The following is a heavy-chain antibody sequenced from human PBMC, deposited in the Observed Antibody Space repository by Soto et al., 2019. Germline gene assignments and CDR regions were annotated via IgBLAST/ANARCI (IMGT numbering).Heavy chain of an antibody. CDR3: ARDARYYDMDV. Sequence: EVQLVESGGGLVQPGGSLRLSCSASGFTFSSYWMHWVRQAPGKGLVWVSHINNDGSSTIYADSVRGRFTISRDNAKNTLYLEMNGLRAEDTAVYVGARDARYYDMDVWGKGTTVTVSS. CDR2: INNDGSST. D-gene: IGHD6-6*01. J-gene: IGHJ6*03. V-gene: IGHV3-74*01. CDR1: GFTFSSYW.